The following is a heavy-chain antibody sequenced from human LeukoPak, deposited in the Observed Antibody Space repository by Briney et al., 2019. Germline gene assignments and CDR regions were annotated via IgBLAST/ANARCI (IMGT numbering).Heavy chain of an antibody. Sequence: ASVKVSCKASGYTFTSYGISWVRQAPGQGLEWMGWISAYNGNTNYAQKLQGRVTMTTDTSTSTAYMDLRSLRSEDTAVYYCARENSPEHPRFFGVVIHDYWGQGTLVTVSS. CDR2: ISAYNGNT. D-gene: IGHD3-3*01. CDR3: ARENSPEHPRFFGVVIHDY. V-gene: IGHV1-18*01. J-gene: IGHJ4*02. CDR1: GYTFTSYG.